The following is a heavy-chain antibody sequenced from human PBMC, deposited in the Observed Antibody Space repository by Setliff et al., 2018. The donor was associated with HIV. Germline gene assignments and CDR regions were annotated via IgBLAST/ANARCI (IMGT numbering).Heavy chain of an antibody. V-gene: IGHV4-61*09. D-gene: IGHD6-19*01. CDR3: ARGRRSSGWYVYH. CDR2: IYTSGST. Sequence: PSETLSLTCAVYGGSISSGSYYWSWIRQPAGKGLEWIGHIYTSGSTNYNPSLKSRVTISVDTSTNQFSLKLSSVTAADTAVYYCARGRRSSGWYVYHWGQGTLVTVSS. CDR1: GGSISSGSYY. J-gene: IGHJ4*02.